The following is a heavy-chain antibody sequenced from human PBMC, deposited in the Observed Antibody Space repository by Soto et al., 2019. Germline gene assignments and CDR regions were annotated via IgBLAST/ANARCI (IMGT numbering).Heavy chain of an antibody. V-gene: IGHV1-69*12. CDR1: GGTFSSYA. CDR2: IIPIFGTA. J-gene: IGHJ3*02. D-gene: IGHD4-17*01. Sequence: QVQLVQSGAEVKKPGSSVKVSCKASGGTFSSYAISWVRQAPGQGLEWMGGIIPIFGTANYAQKFQGRVTIXXDXSXXTAYMELSSLRSEDTAVYYCARVRSSYGDYVAFDIWGQGTMVTVSS. CDR3: ARVRSSYGDYVAFDI.